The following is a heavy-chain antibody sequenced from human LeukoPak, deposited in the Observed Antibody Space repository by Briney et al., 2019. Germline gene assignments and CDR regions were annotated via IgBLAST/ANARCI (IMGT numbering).Heavy chain of an antibody. J-gene: IGHJ4*02. V-gene: IGHV3-23*01. D-gene: IGHD3-3*01. CDR1: GFTFSSYA. Sequence: PGGSLRLSCAASGFTFSSYAMSWVRRDPGRGLEWVSGISGSGGSTYYADSVKGRFTISRDNSKNTLYLQMNSLRAEDTAVYYCAKESRITIFGVVIASFDYSGQGTLVTVSS. CDR3: AKESRITIFGVVIASFDY. CDR2: ISGSGGST.